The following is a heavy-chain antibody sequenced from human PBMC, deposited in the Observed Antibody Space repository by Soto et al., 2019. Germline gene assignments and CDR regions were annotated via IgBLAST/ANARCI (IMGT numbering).Heavy chain of an antibody. J-gene: IGHJ6*02. V-gene: IGHV4-59*08. Sequence: ETLSLTCTVSGGSIGSYYWNWIRQPPGKGLEWIGYGHYSGSTYYNPSLKSRVTISVDTSKNQFSLKLSSVTAADTAVYYCARRKKKTYGYELNYYYYGMDVWGQGTTVTVSS. CDR2: GHYSGST. CDR1: GGSIGSYY. CDR3: ARRKKKTYGYELNYYYYGMDV. D-gene: IGHD5-18*01.